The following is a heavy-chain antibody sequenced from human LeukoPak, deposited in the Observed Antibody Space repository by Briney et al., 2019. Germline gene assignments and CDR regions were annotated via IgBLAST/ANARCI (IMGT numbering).Heavy chain of an antibody. CDR2: ISWDGGST. CDR1: GFTFDDYT. CDR3: AKAAAGFFGGVGGHFDY. J-gene: IGHJ4*02. Sequence: QPGGSLRLSCAASGFTFDDYTMHWVRQAPGKGLEWVSLISWDGGSTYYADSVKGRFTIPRDNSKNSLYLQMNSLRTEDTALYYCAKAAAGFFGGVGGHFDYWGQGTLVTVSS. V-gene: IGHV3-43*01. D-gene: IGHD3-16*01.